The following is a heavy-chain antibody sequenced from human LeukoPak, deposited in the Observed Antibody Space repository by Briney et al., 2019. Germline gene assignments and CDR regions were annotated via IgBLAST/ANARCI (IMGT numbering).Heavy chain of an antibody. Sequence: SGGSLRLSCAASGFTFSSYWMSWVRQAPGKGLEWVANIKKDGSEKYYVDSVKGRFTISRDNSKNTLYLQMNSLRAEDTAVYYCAKGGADYDILTGYRSDAFDIWGQGTMVTVSS. V-gene: IGHV3-7*03. D-gene: IGHD3-9*01. CDR3: AKGGADYDILTGYRSDAFDI. J-gene: IGHJ3*02. CDR1: GFTFSSYW. CDR2: IKKDGSEK.